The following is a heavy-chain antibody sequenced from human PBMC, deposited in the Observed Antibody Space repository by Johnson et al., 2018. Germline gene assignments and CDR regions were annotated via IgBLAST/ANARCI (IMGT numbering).Heavy chain of an antibody. CDR1: GFTFSYYC. J-gene: IGHJ3*02. CDR2: MKQDGSEN. V-gene: IGHV3-7*01. CDR3: AGVGLCLLYSYDNSEEWSLLQGFDI. Sequence: EVQLVETGGGLVQPGGSLRLACAASGFTFSYYCLNWVCQAPGSGLEWVANMKQDGSENHYVDSVQGRFTLARDNAKNSLYLQMNSLRAEDTAVYPGAGVGLCLLYSYDNSEEWSLLQGFDIWGQGTVVTVSS. D-gene: IGHD3-22*01.